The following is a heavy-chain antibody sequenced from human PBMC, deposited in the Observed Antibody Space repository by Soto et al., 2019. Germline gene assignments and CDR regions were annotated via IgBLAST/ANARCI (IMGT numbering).Heavy chain of an antibody. V-gene: IGHV4-31*03. CDR1: GGSISSGGYY. CDR3: ARGRTRVDY. CDR2: IYYSGST. D-gene: IGHD2-2*01. J-gene: IGHJ4*02. Sequence: QVQLQEAGPGLVKPSQTLSLTCTVSGGSISSGGYYWSWIRQHPGKGLEWIGYIYYSGSTYYHPFLKRRVTMSVDTSKNQFSLKLSSVTDADTAAYYCARGRTRVDYLGQGTLVTVSS.